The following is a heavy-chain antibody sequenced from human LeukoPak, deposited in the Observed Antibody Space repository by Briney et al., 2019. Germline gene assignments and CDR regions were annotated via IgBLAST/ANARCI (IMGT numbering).Heavy chain of an antibody. CDR1: GFTFSSYS. Sequence: GGSLRLSCAASGFTFSSYSMNWVRQAPGKGLEWVSYISSSSSTIYYADSVKGRFTISRDNAKNSLYLQMNSLRAEDTAVYYCARSVVPAAYYYYYYMDVWGKGTTVTVSS. D-gene: IGHD2-2*01. J-gene: IGHJ6*03. CDR2: ISSSSSTI. CDR3: ARSVVPAAYYYYYYMDV. V-gene: IGHV3-48*01.